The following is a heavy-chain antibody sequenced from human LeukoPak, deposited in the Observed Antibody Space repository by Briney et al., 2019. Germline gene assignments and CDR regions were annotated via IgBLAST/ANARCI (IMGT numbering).Heavy chain of an antibody. CDR2: INPNSGGT. D-gene: IGHD3-10*01. Sequence: ASVKVSCKASGYTFTGYYMHWVRQAPGQGLEWMGWINPNSGGTNYAQKFQGRVTMTRDTSISTAYMELSRLRSDDTAVYYCAGSMVRGVTGETDYWGQGTLVTVSS. CDR3: AGSMVRGVTGETDY. V-gene: IGHV1-2*02. CDR1: GYTFTGYY. J-gene: IGHJ4*02.